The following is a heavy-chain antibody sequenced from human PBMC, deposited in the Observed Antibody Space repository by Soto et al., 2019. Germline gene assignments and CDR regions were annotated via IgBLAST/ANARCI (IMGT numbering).Heavy chain of an antibody. CDR3: VQTTGWPGFDF. Sequence: EVQLVESGGGLIQPGGSLRLSCAASGFAVSSKYMTWVRQAPGKGLEWVSVIYGGGTTYYADSVKGRFTISRDTSTNTLYLPMNSLRAEDTAVYYCVQTTGWPGFDFWGQGTLVTVSS. CDR1: GFAVSSKY. D-gene: IGHD6-19*01. J-gene: IGHJ4*02. V-gene: IGHV3-53*01. CDR2: IYGGGTT.